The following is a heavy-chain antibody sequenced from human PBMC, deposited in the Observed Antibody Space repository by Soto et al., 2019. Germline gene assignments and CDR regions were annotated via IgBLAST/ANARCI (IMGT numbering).Heavy chain of an antibody. Sequence: QVQLQESGPGLVKPSETLSHTCTVSGGSISSYYWSWIRQPPGKGLEWIGYIYYSGSTNYNPSLKSPVTISVDTSKNQFSLKLSSVTAADTAVYYCARDARYCSGGSCDHYFDYWGQGTLVTVSS. CDR1: GGSISSYY. D-gene: IGHD2-15*01. V-gene: IGHV4-59*01. CDR3: ARDARYCSGGSCDHYFDY. J-gene: IGHJ4*02. CDR2: IYYSGST.